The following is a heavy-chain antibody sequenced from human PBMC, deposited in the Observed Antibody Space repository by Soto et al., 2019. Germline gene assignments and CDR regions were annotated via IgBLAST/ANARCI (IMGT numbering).Heavy chain of an antibody. D-gene: IGHD5-12*01. Sequence: GASVKVSCKASGYTLTELSMHWVRQAPGKGLEWMGGFDPEDGETIYAQKFQGRVTMTEDTSTDTAYMELSSLRSEDTAVYYCATASIVATYYYYYYGMDVWGQGTTVTVSS. CDR1: GYTLTELS. V-gene: IGHV1-24*01. CDR2: FDPEDGET. CDR3: ATASIVATYYYYYYGMDV. J-gene: IGHJ6*02.